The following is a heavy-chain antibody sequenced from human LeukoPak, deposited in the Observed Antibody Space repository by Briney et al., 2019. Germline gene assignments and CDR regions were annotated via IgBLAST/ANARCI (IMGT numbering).Heavy chain of an antibody. CDR1: GGAFSSYA. J-gene: IGHJ5*02. V-gene: IGHV1-69*05. Sequence: ASVKVSCKASGGAFSSYAISWVRQAPGQGLEWMGGIIPIFGTANYAQKFQGRVTITTDESTSTAYMELSSLRSEDTVVYYCARGDLTGYYKVAWFDPWGQGTLVTVSS. CDR3: ARGDLTGYYKVAWFDP. D-gene: IGHD3-9*01. CDR2: IIPIFGTA.